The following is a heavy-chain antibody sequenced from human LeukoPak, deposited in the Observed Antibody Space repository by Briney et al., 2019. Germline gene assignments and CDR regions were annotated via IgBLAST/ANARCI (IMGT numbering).Heavy chain of an antibody. CDR1: GFTVSSNY. CDR2: IYSGGST. J-gene: IGHJ4*02. V-gene: IGHV3-66*02. CDR3: ARGVVRGSYFWPHDY. Sequence: QPGGSLRLSCAASGFTVSSNYMSWVRQAPGKGLEWVSVIYSGGSTYYADSVKDRFTISRDNSKNTLYLQMNSLRAEDTAVYYCARGVVRGSYFWPHDYWGQGTLVTVSS. D-gene: IGHD1-26*01.